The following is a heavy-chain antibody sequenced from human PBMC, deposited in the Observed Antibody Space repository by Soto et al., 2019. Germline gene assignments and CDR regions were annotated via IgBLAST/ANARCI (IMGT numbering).Heavy chain of an antibody. D-gene: IGHD4-17*01. J-gene: IGHJ3*02. V-gene: IGHV3-33*01. CDR3: ARAGVHGDDDLGAFDI. CDR2: IWYDGSNK. CDR1: GFTFRSYG. Sequence: AGGSLRLSCAASGFTFRSYGMHWVRQAPGKGLEWVAVIWYDGSNKYYADSVKGRFTISRDNSKNTLYMQMNSLRAEDTAVYYCARAGVHGDDDLGAFDIWGQGTMVTVSS.